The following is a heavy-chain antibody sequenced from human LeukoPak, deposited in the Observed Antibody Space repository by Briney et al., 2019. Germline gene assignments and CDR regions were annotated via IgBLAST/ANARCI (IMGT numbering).Heavy chain of an antibody. CDR2: IYTSGST. J-gene: IGHJ4*02. V-gene: IGHV4-4*07. D-gene: IGHD6-13*01. CDR3: ARVLGGIAAAYFDY. Sequence: SETLSLTCTVSGGSISSYYWSWIRQPAGKGLEWIGRIYTSGSTNYNPSLKSRVTISVDTSKNQFSLKLSSVTAADTAVYYCARVLGGIAAAYFDYWGQGTLVTVSS. CDR1: GGSISSYY.